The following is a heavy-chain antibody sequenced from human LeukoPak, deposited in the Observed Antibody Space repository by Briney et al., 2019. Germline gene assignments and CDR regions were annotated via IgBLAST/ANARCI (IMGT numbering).Heavy chain of an antibody. J-gene: IGHJ4*02. CDR3: AKGSEYYDILTGYYFPTYYFDY. CDR1: GFTFSSYA. Sequence: GGSQRLSCAASGFTFSSYAMSWVRQAPGKGLEWVSAISGSGGSTYYADSVKGRFTISRDNSKNTLYLQMNSLRAEDTAVYYCAKGSEYYDILTGYYFPTYYFDYWGQGTLVTVSS. V-gene: IGHV3-23*01. D-gene: IGHD3-9*01. CDR2: ISGSGGST.